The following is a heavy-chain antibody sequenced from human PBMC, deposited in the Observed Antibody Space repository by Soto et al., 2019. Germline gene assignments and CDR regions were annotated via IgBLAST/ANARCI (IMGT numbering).Heavy chain of an antibody. CDR2: ISYSGSS. V-gene: IGHV4-31*03. Sequence: QVQLQESGPGLVKPSQTLSLTCTVSGGSYIRDGYYWSWIRQHPGKGLEWIAYISYSGSSYSNPSLKSRVTISADTSKNHFSLRLTSVTATDTAVYFCARATPAGSADFWGQGTLVTVSS. D-gene: IGHD2-2*01. CDR1: GGSYIRDGYY. J-gene: IGHJ4*02. CDR3: ARATPAGSADF.